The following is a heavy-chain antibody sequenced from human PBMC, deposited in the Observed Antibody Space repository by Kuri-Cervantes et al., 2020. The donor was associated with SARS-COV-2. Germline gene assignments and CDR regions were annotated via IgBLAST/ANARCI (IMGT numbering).Heavy chain of an antibody. Sequence: LSLTCAASGFTFSSYAMHWVRQAPGKGLEWVALISYDGSNKYYADSVKGRVTISRDNSKNTLYLQMNSLRAEDTAVYYCARDTIAAAGTGWIDYWGQGTLVTVSS. D-gene: IGHD6-13*01. CDR2: ISYDGSNK. CDR1: GFTFSSYA. CDR3: ARDTIAAAGTGWIDY. J-gene: IGHJ4*02. V-gene: IGHV3-30*01.